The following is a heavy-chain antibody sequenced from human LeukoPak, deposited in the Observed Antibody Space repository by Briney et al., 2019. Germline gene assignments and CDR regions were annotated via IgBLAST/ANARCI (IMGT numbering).Heavy chain of an antibody. J-gene: IGHJ5*02. CDR2: IYYSGST. V-gene: IGHV4-39*07. D-gene: IGHD1-26*01. CDR1: GGSISSSSYY. CDR3: ARELGATQSTNWFDP. Sequence: SETLSLTCTVSGGSISSSSYYWGWICQPPGKGLEWTGSIYYSGSTYYNPSLKSRVTISVDTSKNQFSLKLSSVTAADTAVYYCARELGATQSTNWFDPWGQGTLVTVSS.